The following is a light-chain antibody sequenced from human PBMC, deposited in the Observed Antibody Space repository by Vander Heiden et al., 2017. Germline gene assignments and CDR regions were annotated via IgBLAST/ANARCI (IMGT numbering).Light chain of an antibody. J-gene: IGLJ2*01. CDR3: QVWDTYTDHAI. V-gene: IGLV3-21*02. CDR1: NIGSKT. Sequence: SYVLTQPPSLSVAPGQTARITCGGHNIGSKTVHWYEQRPGQAPVLVIYDNNVRPSGVPGRFSGSNSGDTATLTVSSVEAGDEGDYYCQVWDTYTDHAIFGGGTKLTVL. CDR2: DNN.